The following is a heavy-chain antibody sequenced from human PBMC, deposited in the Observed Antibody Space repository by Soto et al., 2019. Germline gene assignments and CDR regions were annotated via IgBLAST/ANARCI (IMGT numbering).Heavy chain of an antibody. Sequence: SETLSLTCAVYGGSFSGYYWSWIRQPPGKGLEWIGEINHSGSTNYNPSLKSRVTISVDTSKNQFSLKLSSVTAADTAVYYCARGRRFYYYYGMDVWGQGTTVTVSS. CDR1: GGSFSGYY. V-gene: IGHV4-34*01. J-gene: IGHJ6*02. CDR2: INHSGST. CDR3: ARGRRFYYYYGMDV.